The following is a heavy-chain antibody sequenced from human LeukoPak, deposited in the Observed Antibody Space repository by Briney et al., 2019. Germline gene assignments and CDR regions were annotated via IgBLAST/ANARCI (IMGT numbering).Heavy chain of an antibody. D-gene: IGHD6-19*01. CDR1: GFTFSSYS. V-gene: IGHV3-21*01. CDR3: ARTPSSGWYLDY. CDR2: ISSSSSYI. Sequence: KAGGSLRLSCAASGFTFSSYSMNWVRQAPGKGLEWVSSISSSSSYIYYADSVKGRFTISRDNAKNSLYLQMNSLRAEDTAVYYCARTPSSGWYLDYWGQGTLATVSS. J-gene: IGHJ4*02.